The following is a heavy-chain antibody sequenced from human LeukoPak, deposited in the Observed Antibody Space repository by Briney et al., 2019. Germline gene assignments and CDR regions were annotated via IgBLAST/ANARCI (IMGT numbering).Heavy chain of an antibody. V-gene: IGHV3-48*04. CDR3: AGTFSYSGTYFGAFDM. CDR1: GFLLSSHS. J-gene: IGHJ3*02. D-gene: IGHD1-26*01. CDR2: ISSNSRTI. Sequence: GVSLTLFCAASGFLLSSHSMDWVRHARGKGVEWVSYISSNSRTIYYADSVKGRFTISRDNAKNSLYLQMSSLSAEDTAVYYCAGTFSYSGTYFGAFDMWGQGTMVTVSS.